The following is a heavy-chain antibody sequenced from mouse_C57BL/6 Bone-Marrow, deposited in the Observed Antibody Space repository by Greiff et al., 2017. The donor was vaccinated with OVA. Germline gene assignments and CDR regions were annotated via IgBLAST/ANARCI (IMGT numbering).Heavy chain of an antibody. Sequence: EVKLVEPGGGLVQPGGSMKLSCVASGFTFSNYWMNWVRQSPEKGLEWVAQIRLKSDNYATHYAESVKGRFTISRDDSKSSVYLQMNNLRAEDTGIYYCTADGYYSAWFAYWGQGTLVTVSA. CDR3: TADGYYSAWFAY. V-gene: IGHV6-3*01. CDR2: IRLKSDNYAT. J-gene: IGHJ3*01. D-gene: IGHD2-3*01. CDR1: GFTFSNYW.